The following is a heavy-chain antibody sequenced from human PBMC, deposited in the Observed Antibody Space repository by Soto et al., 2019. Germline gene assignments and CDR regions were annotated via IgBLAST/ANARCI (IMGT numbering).Heavy chain of an antibody. CDR3: ARLITVAGPDY. CDR1: GYTFTSYY. J-gene: IGHJ4*02. D-gene: IGHD6-19*01. Sequence: ASVKVSCKASGYTFTSYYMHWVRQAPGQGLEWMGIINPSGGSTSYAQKFQGRVTMTRDTSTSTVYMELSSLRSEETAVYYWARLITVAGPDYWGQGTLVTVSS. CDR2: INPSGGST. V-gene: IGHV1-46*01.